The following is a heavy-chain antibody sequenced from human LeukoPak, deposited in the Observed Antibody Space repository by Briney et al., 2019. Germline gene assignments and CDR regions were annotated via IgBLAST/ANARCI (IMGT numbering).Heavy chain of an antibody. V-gene: IGHV4-39*01. CDR2: IYYSGST. J-gene: IGHJ4*02. CDR1: GGSISSSSYY. Sequence: SETLSLTCTVSGGSISSSSYYWGWIRQPPRKGLEWIGSIYYSGSTYYNPSLKSRVTISVDTSKNQFSLKLSSVTAADTAVYYCARQGDGYNLQPQFDYWGQGTLVTVSS. CDR3: ARQGDGYNLQPQFDY. D-gene: IGHD5-24*01.